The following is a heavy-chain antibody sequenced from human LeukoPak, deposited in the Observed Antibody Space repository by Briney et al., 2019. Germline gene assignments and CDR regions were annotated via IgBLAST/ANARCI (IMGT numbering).Heavy chain of an antibody. D-gene: IGHD3-3*01. CDR3: ARDGVSALNLYSDL. V-gene: IGHV4-59*01. CDR1: GGSISGYY. CDR2: IYYSGST. Sequence: SETLSLTCIVSGGSISGYYWSWIRQPPGKGLEWIESIYYSGSTDYNPSLKSRVIISVDTSKNQFSLSLISVTAADTAVYYCARDGVSALNLYSDLWGRGTLVTVSS. J-gene: IGHJ2*01.